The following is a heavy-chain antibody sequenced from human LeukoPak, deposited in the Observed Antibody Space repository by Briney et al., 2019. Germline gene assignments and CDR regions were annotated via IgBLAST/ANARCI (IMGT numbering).Heavy chain of an antibody. CDR2: INPNNGDT. Sequence: ASVKVSCKASGGTFTGYYIHWVRQAPGQGLEWMGRINPNNGDTNYAQKFPGRVTLTRDTSIGTAYMELSSLRSDDTAMYYCARTWIQLFTPDFDLWGQGTLVTVSS. D-gene: IGHD5-18*01. J-gene: IGHJ4*02. CDR1: GGTFTGYY. CDR3: ARTWIQLFTPDFDL. V-gene: IGHV1-2*06.